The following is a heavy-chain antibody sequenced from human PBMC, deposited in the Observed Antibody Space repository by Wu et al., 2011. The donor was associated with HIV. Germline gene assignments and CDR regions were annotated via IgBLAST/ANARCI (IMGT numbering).Heavy chain of an antibody. Sequence: QVQLVQSGAEVKKPGASVKVSCKASGYTFTAYYMHWLRQAPGQGLEWMGWIDPHSGGTNFAQKFQGRVTMTRDTSITTAYMELSRLRSDDTAVYYCARSPAWFGDLYFDNWGQGTLVTVSS. V-gene: IGHV1-2*02. CDR2: IDPHSGGT. J-gene: IGHJ5*02. CDR3: ARSPAWFGDLYFDN. CDR1: GYTFTAYY. D-gene: IGHD3-10*01.